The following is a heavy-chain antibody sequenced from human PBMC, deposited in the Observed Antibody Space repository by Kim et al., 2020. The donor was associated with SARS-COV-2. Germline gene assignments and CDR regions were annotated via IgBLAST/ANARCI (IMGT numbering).Heavy chain of an antibody. D-gene: IGHD5-18*01. V-gene: IGHV3-23*01. CDR1: GFSFTTYA. CDR2: ISGEGRST. CDR3: AKDSNPTYSISGGLDV. J-gene: IGHJ6*02. Sequence: GGSLRLSCAASGFSFTTYAMYWVRQAPGKGLEWVSTISGEGRSTYYPDSVKGRFTISRDNSRNTLFLQMNSLRTEDTAIYYCAKDSNPTYSISGGLDVWGHGTAVTVSS.